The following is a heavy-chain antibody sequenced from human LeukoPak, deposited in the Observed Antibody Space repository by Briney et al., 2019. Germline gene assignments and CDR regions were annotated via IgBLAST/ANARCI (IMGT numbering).Heavy chain of an antibody. CDR3: GKDVDSSGYYITADY. CDR1: GFTFSSHG. D-gene: IGHD3-22*01. V-gene: IGHV3-30*18. CDR2: ISKDGRNQ. J-gene: IGHJ4*02. Sequence: PGGSLRLSCAASGFTFSSHGMHWVRQAPGKGLEWVAVISKDGRNQNYADSVKGRFTISRDNSKNTLYLQMKSPRAEDTAMYYCGKDVDSSGYYITADYWGQGTLVTVSS.